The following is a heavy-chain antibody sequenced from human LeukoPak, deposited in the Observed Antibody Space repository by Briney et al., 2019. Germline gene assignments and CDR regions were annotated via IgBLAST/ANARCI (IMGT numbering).Heavy chain of an antibody. D-gene: IGHD4/OR15-4a*01. V-gene: IGHV4-31*03. J-gene: IGHJ4*02. CDR2: IYSSGTT. CDR1: GGSISSGGYY. CDR3: ARTIANHFDY. Sequence: SQTLSLTCTVSGGSISSGGYYWSWIRQLPGKGLDWIGYIYSSGTTYYNPSLKSRVTISLDTSKNQFSLKLSSVTAADTAVFYCARTIANHFDYWGQGTLVTVSS.